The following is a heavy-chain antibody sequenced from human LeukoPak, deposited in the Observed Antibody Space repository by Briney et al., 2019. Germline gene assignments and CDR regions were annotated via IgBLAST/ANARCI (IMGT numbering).Heavy chain of an antibody. CDR3: ATDRSIVAAVTFP. CDR2: VDPEDGET. Sequence: ASVKVSCKVSGYTFTDYYMHWLQQAPRKGLEWKGLVDPEDGETIYAEKFQGRVTITADTSTDTAYMELSSLRSEDTAVYYCATDRSIVAAVTFPGGQGTLVTVSS. J-gene: IGHJ5*02. D-gene: IGHD6-13*01. CDR1: GYTFTDYY. V-gene: IGHV1-69-2*01.